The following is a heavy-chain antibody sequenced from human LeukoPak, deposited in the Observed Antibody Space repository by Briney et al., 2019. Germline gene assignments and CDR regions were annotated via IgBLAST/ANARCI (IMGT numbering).Heavy chain of an antibody. CDR3: ARTLTGGYSSSSDY. CDR1: GGSFSGYY. D-gene: IGHD6-6*01. J-gene: IGHJ4*02. Sequence: SETLSLTCAVYGGSFSGYYWSWIRQPPGKGLEWIGEINHSGSTNYNPSLKSRVTISVDTSKNQFSLKLRYVTAADTAVYYCARTLTGGYSSSSDYWGQGTLVTVSS. V-gene: IGHV4-34*01. CDR2: INHSGST.